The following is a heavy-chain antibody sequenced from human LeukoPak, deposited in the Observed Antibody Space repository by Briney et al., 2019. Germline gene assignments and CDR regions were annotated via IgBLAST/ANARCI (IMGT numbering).Heavy chain of an antibody. CDR1: GYTFTSYA. CDR2: INAGNGNT. V-gene: IGHV1-3*01. CDR3: TLTTVTTKAFDI. D-gene: IGHD4-11*01. J-gene: IGHJ3*02. Sequence: ASVKVSCKASGYTFTSYAMHWVRQAPGRRLEWMGWINAGNGNTKYSQKFQGRVTITRDTSASTAYMELSSLRSEDTAVYYCTLTTVTTKAFDIWGQGTMVTVSS.